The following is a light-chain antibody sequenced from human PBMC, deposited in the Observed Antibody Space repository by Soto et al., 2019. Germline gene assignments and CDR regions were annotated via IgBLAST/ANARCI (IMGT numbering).Light chain of an antibody. CDR1: SSDVGAYNY. V-gene: IGLV2-14*03. Sequence: QSALTQPASESGSPGQSISISCTGTSSDVGAYNYISWYQQHPGKAPKLIIYDVSNRPSGVSSRFSGSKSGNTASLTISGLQAEDGADYYCSAYTITSPYVFGTGTKVTVL. CDR3: SAYTITSPYV. CDR2: DVS. J-gene: IGLJ1*01.